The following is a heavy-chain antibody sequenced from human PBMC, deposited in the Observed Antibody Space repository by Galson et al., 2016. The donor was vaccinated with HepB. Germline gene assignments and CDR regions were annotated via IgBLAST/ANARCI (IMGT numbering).Heavy chain of an antibody. J-gene: IGHJ4*02. V-gene: IGHV3-30-3*01. CDR1: GFIFRSYV. Sequence: SLRLSCAASGFIFRSYVMHWVRQAPGKGLEWVAVVSYDGSDQYYPDSVKGRFTISRDNSKNMVFLQMNSLRAEDTATYFCAREPPSMAVPGLFDSWGQGTPVTVSS. CDR2: VSYDGSDQ. D-gene: IGHD6-19*01. CDR3: AREPPSMAVPGLFDS.